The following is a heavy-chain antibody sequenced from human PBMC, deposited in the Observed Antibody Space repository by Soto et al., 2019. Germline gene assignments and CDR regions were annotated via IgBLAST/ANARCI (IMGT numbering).Heavy chain of an antibody. J-gene: IGHJ3*02. CDR1: GYSFTSYW. Sequence: GESLKISCKGSGYSFTSYWIGWVRQMPGKGLEWMGIIYPGDSDTRYSPSFQGQVTISAVKSISTAYLQWSSLKASDTAMYYCARRIRYSGSYYAFDIWGQGTMVTVSS. CDR3: ARRIRYSGSYYAFDI. CDR2: IYPGDSDT. V-gene: IGHV5-51*01. D-gene: IGHD1-26*01.